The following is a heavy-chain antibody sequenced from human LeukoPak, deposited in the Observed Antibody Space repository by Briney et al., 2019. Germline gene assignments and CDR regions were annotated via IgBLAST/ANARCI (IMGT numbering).Heavy chain of an antibody. Sequence: GGSLRLSCAASGFAFSNAWMSWVRQAPGKGLEWVGRIKSKTDGGTTDYAAPVKGRFTISRDDSKNTLYLQMNSLRAEDTAVYYCAKPPAGYSGSPGLCWFDPWGQGTLVTVSS. V-gene: IGHV3-15*01. D-gene: IGHD1-26*01. CDR1: GFAFSNAW. J-gene: IGHJ5*02. CDR2: IKSKTDGGTT. CDR3: AKPPAGYSGSPGLCWFDP.